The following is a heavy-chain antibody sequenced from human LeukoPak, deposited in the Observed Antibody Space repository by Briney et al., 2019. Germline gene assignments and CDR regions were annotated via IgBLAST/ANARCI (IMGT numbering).Heavy chain of an antibody. CDR2: ISAYNGNT. CDR3: ARGEYYDSSGYYCDY. Sequence: EASVKVPCKASGYTFTSYGISWVRQAPGQGLEWMGWISAYNGNTNYAQKLQGRVTMTTDTSTSTAYMELRSLRSDDTAVYYCARGEYYDSSGYYCDYWGQGTLVTVSS. CDR1: GYTFTSYG. D-gene: IGHD3-22*01. J-gene: IGHJ4*02. V-gene: IGHV1-18*01.